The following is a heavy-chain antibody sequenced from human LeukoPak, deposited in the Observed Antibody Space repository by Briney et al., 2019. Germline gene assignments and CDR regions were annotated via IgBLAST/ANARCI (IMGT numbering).Heavy chain of an antibody. CDR3: ARGKAVAYGY. Sequence: ASVKVSCKASGYTFTSYSITWVRQAPGQGLEWMGWISTYNGDTDYAQKLQGRVTMTTDPSTSTADMELRSLRSDDTAVYYCARGKAVAYGYGGQGTLVTVSS. J-gene: IGHJ4*02. V-gene: IGHV1-18*01. CDR1: GYTFTSYS. CDR2: ISTYNGDT. D-gene: IGHD6-19*01.